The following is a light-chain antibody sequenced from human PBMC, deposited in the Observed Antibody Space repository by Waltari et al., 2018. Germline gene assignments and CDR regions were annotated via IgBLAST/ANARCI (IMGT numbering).Light chain of an antibody. J-gene: IGKJ4*01. CDR2: DTS. Sequence: EIVLTQSPAILPLSPGERASLSCRASQSVTNYLAWYQQKPGQAPRLLIYDTSNRATGIPARFSGSGFGTDFTLAISSLEPEDFAVYYGQQRRDWPLTFGGGTNVEIK. V-gene: IGKV3-11*01. CDR3: QQRRDWPLT. CDR1: QSVTNY.